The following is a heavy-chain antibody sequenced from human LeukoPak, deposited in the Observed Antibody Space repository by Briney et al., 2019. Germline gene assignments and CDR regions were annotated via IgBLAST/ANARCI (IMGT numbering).Heavy chain of an antibody. V-gene: IGHV4-34*01. Sequence: SETLSHTCAVYGGSFSGYYWSWIRQPPGKGLEWIGEINHSGSTNYNPSLKSRVTISVDTSKNQFSLKLSSVTAADTAVYYCARGRSRITIFGVVITNKGFDYWGQGTLVTVSS. J-gene: IGHJ4*02. CDR1: GGSFSGYY. D-gene: IGHD3-3*01. CDR2: INHSGST. CDR3: ARGRSRITIFGVVITNKGFDY.